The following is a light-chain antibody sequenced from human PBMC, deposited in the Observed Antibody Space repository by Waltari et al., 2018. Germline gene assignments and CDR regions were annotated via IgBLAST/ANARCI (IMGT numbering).Light chain of an antibody. J-gene: IGKJ5*01. CDR2: DAS. V-gene: IGKV1-33*01. CDR3: QHYDNLPAIT. CDR1: HDISNS. Sequence: DIQMTQSPSSLSASVGDRVTITCQASHDISNSLNWYQQKSGKAPNRLIYDASNLETGVPSRFSGSGSGTHFTLTISSLQPEDIATYFCQHYDNLPAITFGQGTRLEIK.